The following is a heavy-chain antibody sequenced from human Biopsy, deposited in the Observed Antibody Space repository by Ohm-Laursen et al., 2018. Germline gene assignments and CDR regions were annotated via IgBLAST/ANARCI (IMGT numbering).Heavy chain of an antibody. CDR3: TRSAGYDYDY. J-gene: IGHJ4*02. V-gene: IGHV3-73*01. CDR2: IKKKSNNDAT. D-gene: IGHD5-12*01. CDR1: GFNLSAFA. Sequence: SLRLSCTASGFNLSAFALHWVRQASGRGLEWVGRIKKKSNNDATAYAESMKGRFSIFRDDLKSTSFLQMNSLKIEDTAVYFCTRSAGYDYDYWGQGILVTVSS.